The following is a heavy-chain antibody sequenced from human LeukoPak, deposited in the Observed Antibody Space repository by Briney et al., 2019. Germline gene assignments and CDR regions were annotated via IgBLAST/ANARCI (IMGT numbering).Heavy chain of an antibody. V-gene: IGHV3-7*03. CDR3: ARRGSTDY. CDR2: IKEDGSEK. D-gene: IGHD2/OR15-2a*01. J-gene: IGHJ4*02. CDR1: GFSFSGYW. Sequence: GGSLRLSCAASGFSFSGYWMTWVRQAPGKGLEWGANIKEDGSEKYYADFVKGRFTISRDNAKNSLDLQMNSLRAEDTAVYYCARRGSTDYWGQGTPVTVSS.